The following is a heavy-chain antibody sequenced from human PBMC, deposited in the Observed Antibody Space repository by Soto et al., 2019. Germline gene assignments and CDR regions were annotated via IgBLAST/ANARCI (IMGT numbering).Heavy chain of an antibody. CDR1: DRSFTGFY. D-gene: IGHD6-19*01. V-gene: IGHV4-34*01. Sequence: TPYLTRGVQDRSFTGFYWTWIRQPPGKGLEWLGEITHSGTTDYNPSLKSRLTISVDTSRQQFSLKLTSVTAAATAVYYCASAQVAVARWG. CDR3: ASAQVAVAR. CDR2: ITHSGTT. J-gene: IGHJ1*01.